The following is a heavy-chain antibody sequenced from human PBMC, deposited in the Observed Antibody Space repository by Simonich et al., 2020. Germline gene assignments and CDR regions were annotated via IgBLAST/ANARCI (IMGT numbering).Heavy chain of an antibody. J-gene: IGHJ3*02. D-gene: IGHD1-26*01. CDR2: NNPSSVGT. CDR3: ARGLLSGSYYAFDI. CDR1: GYTFTGYY. V-gene: IGHV1-2*01. Sequence: QVQLVQSRAEVKKPGASVKVSCKASGYTFTGYYMHWVRHAPGQGIELQVANNPSSVGTNYAQKCQGRVTNTRATSISTAYRELSCLRSGDTAVYYGARGLLSGSYYAFDIWGQGTMVTVSS.